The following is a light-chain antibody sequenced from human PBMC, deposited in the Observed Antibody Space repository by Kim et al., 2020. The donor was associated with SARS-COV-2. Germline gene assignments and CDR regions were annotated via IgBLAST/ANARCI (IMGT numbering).Light chain of an antibody. V-gene: IGLV3-1*01. CDR1: KLGDKY. CDR3: QAWDSSTVV. Sequence: SPGQKAGIPCSGDKLGDKYACWYQQKPGQSPVLVIYQDSKRPSGIPERFFGSNSGNTATLTISGTQAMDEADYYCQAWDSSTVVFGGGTQLTVL. J-gene: IGLJ2*01. CDR2: QDS.